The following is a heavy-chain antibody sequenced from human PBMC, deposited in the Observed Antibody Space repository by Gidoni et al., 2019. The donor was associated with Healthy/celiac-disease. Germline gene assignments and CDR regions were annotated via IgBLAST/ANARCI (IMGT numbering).Heavy chain of an antibody. CDR2: INHSGST. J-gene: IGHJ4*02. D-gene: IGHD3-3*01. CDR3: ARGHYDFWRGGYYFDY. CDR1: GGSFSGYY. V-gene: IGHV4-34*01. Sequence: QVQLQQWGAGLLKPSETLSLTCAVYGGSFSGYYWSWIRQPPGKGLEWIGEINHSGSTNYNPSLKSRVTISVDTSKNQFSLKLSSVTAADTAVYYCARGHYDFWRGGYYFDYWGQGTLVTVSS.